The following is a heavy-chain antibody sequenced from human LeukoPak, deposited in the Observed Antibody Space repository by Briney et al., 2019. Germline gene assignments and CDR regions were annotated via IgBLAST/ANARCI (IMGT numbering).Heavy chain of an antibody. CDR1: GGTFSSYA. J-gene: IGHJ4*02. Sequence: SVKVSCKASGGTFSSYAISWVRQAPGQGLEWMGGIIPIFGTANYAQKFQGRVTITADESTSTAYMELSSLRSEDTAVYYCARVGYYDSSGYYYVEPGHYWGQGTLVTVSS. CDR3: ARVGYYDSSGYYYVEPGHY. CDR2: IIPIFGTA. D-gene: IGHD3-22*01. V-gene: IGHV1-69*13.